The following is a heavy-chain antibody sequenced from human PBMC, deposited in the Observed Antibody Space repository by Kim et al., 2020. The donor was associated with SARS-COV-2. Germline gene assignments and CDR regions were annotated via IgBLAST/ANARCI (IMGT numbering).Heavy chain of an antibody. V-gene: IGHV4-34*01. D-gene: IGHD2-21*01. Sequence: SETLSLTCAVYVGSFSGYHWSWIRQPPGKGLEWIGEVDHTGATSYNPSLKSRATISADTSKNQVSLRLNSVTAADTAVYFCARVWSGRVPTPLLGRGPHYDSYAMDARGQGNTVTVSS. J-gene: IGHJ6*02. CDR3: ARVWSGRVPTPLLGRGPHYDSYAMDA. CDR1: VGSFSGYH. CDR2: VDHTGAT.